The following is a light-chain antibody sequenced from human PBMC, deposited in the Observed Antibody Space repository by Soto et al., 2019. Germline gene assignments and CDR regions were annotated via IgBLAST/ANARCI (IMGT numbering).Light chain of an antibody. Sequence: DIHMTQSPSSLSASVVDIVTITCLASQGISNYLAWYQQKPGKVPKLLIYAASTLQSGVPSRFSGSGSGTDFTLTITSLHPEDVATYYCQKYSSARWTFGQGTKVDIK. J-gene: IGKJ1*01. CDR2: AAS. V-gene: IGKV1-27*01. CDR1: QGISNY. CDR3: QKYSSARWT.